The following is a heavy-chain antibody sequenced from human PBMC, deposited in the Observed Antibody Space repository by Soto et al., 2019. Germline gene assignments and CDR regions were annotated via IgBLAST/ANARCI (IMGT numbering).Heavy chain of an antibody. D-gene: IGHD5-12*01. J-gene: IGHJ6*02. CDR2: IYYSGST. CDR1: GGSISSYY. Sequence: PSETLSLTCTVSGGSISSYYWSWIRQPPGKGLEWIGYIYYSGSTNYNPSLKSRVTISVDTSKNQFSLKLSSVTAADTAVYYCARDKGEWLPNYYYYGMDVWGQGTTVTVSS. V-gene: IGHV4-59*01. CDR3: ARDKGEWLPNYYYYGMDV.